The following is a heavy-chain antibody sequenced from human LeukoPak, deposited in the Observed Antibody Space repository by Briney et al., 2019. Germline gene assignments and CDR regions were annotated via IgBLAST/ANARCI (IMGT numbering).Heavy chain of an antibody. J-gene: IGHJ6*02. V-gene: IGHV1-2*02. CDR2: INPDTGYT. CDR1: GYTFSGYY. CDR3: ARDQADNYYGMDV. Sequence: GASVKVSCKASGYTFSGYYLHWVRQAPGQGLEWMGWINPDTGYTTYVERFQGRATMTRDTSISTAYMELHRLTSDDTALYYCARDQADNYYGMDVWGQGTTVIVS.